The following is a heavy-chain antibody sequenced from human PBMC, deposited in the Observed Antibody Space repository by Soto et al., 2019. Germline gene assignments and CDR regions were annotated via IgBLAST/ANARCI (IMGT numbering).Heavy chain of an antibody. CDR3: AKDHLGGAMAVPFFDP. Sequence: GGSLRFSCAASGFNFDDYAMHWVRQAPGKGLEWVAGITWNSGNLAYADSVKGRFTISRDNAKDSLYLQMNSLTPEDTAFYYCAKDHLGGAMAVPFFDPWGQGALVTVSS. V-gene: IGHV3-9*01. CDR1: GFNFDDYA. D-gene: IGHD3-16*01. CDR2: ITWNSGNL. J-gene: IGHJ5*02.